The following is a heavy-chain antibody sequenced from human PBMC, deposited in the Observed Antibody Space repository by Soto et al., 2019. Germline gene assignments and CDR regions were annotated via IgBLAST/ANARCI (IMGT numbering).Heavy chain of an antibody. CDR2: IWYDGTTK. V-gene: IGHV3-33*01. J-gene: IGHJ4*02. D-gene: IGHD3-10*01. CDR1: GITFSNYG. CDR3: ATVDNYSGSGF. Sequence: QEQLVESGGGVVQPGTSLRLSCAASGITFSNYGMHWVRQAPGKGLEWVAVIWYDGTTKFYPDSVKGRFTISRDNSKNTLYLQMSSLRAEDTAVYYCATVDNYSGSGFWGQGTLVTVSS.